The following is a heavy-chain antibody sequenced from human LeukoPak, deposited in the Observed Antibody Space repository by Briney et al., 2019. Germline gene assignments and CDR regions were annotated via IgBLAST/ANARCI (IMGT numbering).Heavy chain of an antibody. CDR1: GGTFSIYA. J-gene: IGHJ3*02. CDR2: IIPILGIA. V-gene: IGHV1-69*04. Sequence: VASVKVSCKASGGTFSIYAISWVPQAPGQGLEWMGRIIPILGIANYAQKFQGRVTITADKSTSTAYMELSSLRSEDTAVYYCARDGSDAFDIWGQGTMVTVSS. D-gene: IGHD5-12*01. CDR3: ARDGSDAFDI.